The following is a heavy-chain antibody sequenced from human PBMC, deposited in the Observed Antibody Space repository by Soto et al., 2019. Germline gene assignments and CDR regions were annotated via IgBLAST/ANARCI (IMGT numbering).Heavy chain of an antibody. CDR2: IYYSGST. Sequence: SETLSLTCTVSGGSISSYYWSWIRQPPGKGLEWIGYIYYSGSTNYNPSLKSRVTISVDTSKNQFSLKLSSVTAADTAVYYCARSGERGYRYYYYYYMDVWGKGTTVTVSS. V-gene: IGHV4-59*01. J-gene: IGHJ6*03. CDR1: GGSISSYY. D-gene: IGHD5-12*01. CDR3: ARSGERGYRYYYYYYMDV.